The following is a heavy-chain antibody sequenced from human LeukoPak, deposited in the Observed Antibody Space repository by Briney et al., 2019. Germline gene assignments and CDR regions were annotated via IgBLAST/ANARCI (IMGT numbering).Heavy chain of an antibody. J-gene: IGHJ4*02. CDR3: ARGSDYFDY. CDR2: TSSSSYI. V-gene: IGHV3-21*01. Sequence: PGGSLRLSCAASGFTFSSYSMNWVRQAPGKGLEWVSSTSSSSYIYYADSVKGRFTISRDNAKNSLYLQMNSLRAEDTAVYYCARGSDYFDYWGQGTLVTVSS. CDR1: GFTFSSYS.